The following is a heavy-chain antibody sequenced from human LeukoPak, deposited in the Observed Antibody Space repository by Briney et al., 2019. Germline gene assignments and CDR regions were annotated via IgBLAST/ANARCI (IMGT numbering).Heavy chain of an antibody. V-gene: IGHV3-30*03. Sequence: GGSLRLSCAASGITFSSYGMHWVRQAPGKGLEWVAVISYDGSNKYYADSVKGRFTISRDNSKNTLYLQMNSLRAEDTAVYYCARDLYRIVVVPHYFDYWGQGTLVTVSS. D-gene: IGHD3-22*01. CDR1: GITFSSYG. CDR2: ISYDGSNK. CDR3: ARDLYRIVVVPHYFDY. J-gene: IGHJ4*02.